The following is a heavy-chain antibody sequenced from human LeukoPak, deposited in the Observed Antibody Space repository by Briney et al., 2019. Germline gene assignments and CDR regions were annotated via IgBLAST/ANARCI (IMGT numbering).Heavy chain of an antibody. CDR3: ARGFPPRIYYDSSGYYSYFFDY. CDR1: GYTFTSYD. Sequence: GASVKVSCKASGYTFTSYDINWVRQATGQGLEWMGWMNPNSGNTGYAQKFQGRVTMTTDTSTSTAYMKLWSLRSDDTAMYYCARGFPPRIYYDSSGYYSYFFDYWGQGTLVTVSS. V-gene: IGHV1-8*01. CDR2: MNPNSGNT. J-gene: IGHJ4*02. D-gene: IGHD3-22*01.